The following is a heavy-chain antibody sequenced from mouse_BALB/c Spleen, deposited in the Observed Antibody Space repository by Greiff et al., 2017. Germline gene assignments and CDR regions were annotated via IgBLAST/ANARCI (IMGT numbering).Heavy chain of an antibody. CDR1: GFSLTSYG. D-gene: IGHD2-4*01. CDR3: ARESMITYAMDY. Sequence: QVQLQQSGPGLVAPSQSLSITCTVSGFSLTSYGVHWVRQPPGKGLEWLGVIWAGGSTNYNSALMSRLSISKDNSKSQVFLKMNSLQTDDTAMYYCARESMITYAMDYWGQGTSVTVSS. J-gene: IGHJ4*01. V-gene: IGHV2-9*02. CDR2: IWAGGST.